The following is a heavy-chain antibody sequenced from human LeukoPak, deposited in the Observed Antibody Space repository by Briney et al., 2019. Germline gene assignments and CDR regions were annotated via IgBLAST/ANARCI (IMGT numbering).Heavy chain of an antibody. CDR1: GGTLTSYT. Sequence: ASVKVSCKASGGTLTSYTISWVRQAPGQGLEWMGGIIPIFGTANYAQKFQGRVTMTRDMSTSTVYMELSSLRSEDTAVYYCARDPSLVVVTARPQYYFDYWGQGTLVTVSS. CDR3: ARDPSLVVVTARPQYYFDY. V-gene: IGHV1-69*05. J-gene: IGHJ4*02. CDR2: IIPIFGTA. D-gene: IGHD2-21*02.